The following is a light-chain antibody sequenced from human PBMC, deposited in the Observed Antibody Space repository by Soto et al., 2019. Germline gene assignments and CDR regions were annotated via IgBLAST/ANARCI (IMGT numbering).Light chain of an antibody. V-gene: IGKV3-11*01. J-gene: IGKJ5*01. CDR2: GAF. CDR3: QQRSVRPPLT. Sequence: EIVFTLSPSAVSLSPGESATLSCRACPSVTNFLALYQQKPGQAPRLLIYGAFNRATGIPARFSGSGSGTDFTLTISSLEPQDSAAYYCQQRSVRPPLTFGQGTRLEIK. CDR1: PSVTNF.